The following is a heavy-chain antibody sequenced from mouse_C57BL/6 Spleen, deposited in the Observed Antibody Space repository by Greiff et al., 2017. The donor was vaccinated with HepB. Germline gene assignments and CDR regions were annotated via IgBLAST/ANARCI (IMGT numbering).Heavy chain of an antibody. D-gene: IGHD2-3*01. Sequence: QVQLQQSGPELVKPVASVKLSCKASGYTFTSYDINWVKQRPGQGLEWIGWIYPRDGSTKYNEKFKGKATLTVDTSSSTAYMELHSLTSEDSAVYFCARSGDGSYWYFDVWGTGTTVTVSS. J-gene: IGHJ1*03. CDR3: ARSGDGSYWYFDV. CDR1: GYTFTSYD. V-gene: IGHV1-85*01. CDR2: IYPRDGST.